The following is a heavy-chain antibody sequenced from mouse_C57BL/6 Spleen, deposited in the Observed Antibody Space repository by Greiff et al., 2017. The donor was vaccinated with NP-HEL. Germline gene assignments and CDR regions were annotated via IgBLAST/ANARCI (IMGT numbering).Heavy chain of an antibody. CDR2: IDPSDSYT. J-gene: IGHJ4*01. CDR3: ARGGMITTRDYYAMDY. Sequence: QVQLQQPGAELVMPGASVKLSCKASGYTFTSYWMHWVKQRPGQGLEWIGEIDPSDSYTNYNQKFKGKSTLTVDKSSSTAYMQLSSLTSEDSAVYYCARGGMITTRDYYAMDYWGQGTSVTVSS. CDR1: GYTFTSYW. V-gene: IGHV1-69*01. D-gene: IGHD2-4*01.